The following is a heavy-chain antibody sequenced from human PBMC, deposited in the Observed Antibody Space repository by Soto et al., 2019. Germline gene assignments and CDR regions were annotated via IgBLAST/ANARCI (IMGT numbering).Heavy chain of an antibody. J-gene: IGHJ4*02. D-gene: IGHD6-6*01. Sequence: SETLSLTCTVSGVSVTSGSYYWSWIRQAPGKGPEWIGHIYYSGSTNYNPSLKSRVTISVDTSKNQFSLKLSSVTAADTAVYCATRGLRINPVSSYYFDHWGQGTLVTVSS. V-gene: IGHV4-61*01. CDR3: TRGLRINPVSSYYFDH. CDR1: GVSVTSGSYY. CDR2: IYYSGST.